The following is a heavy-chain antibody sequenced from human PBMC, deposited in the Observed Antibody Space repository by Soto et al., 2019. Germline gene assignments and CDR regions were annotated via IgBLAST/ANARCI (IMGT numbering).Heavy chain of an antibody. CDR1: GFSFDDYG. V-gene: IGHV3-9*01. D-gene: IGHD2-15*01. J-gene: IGHJ6*02. Sequence: AGGSLRLSCAASGFSFDDYGMHWVRQGPGKGLEWVAGITCNSGDIYYADSVKGRFTISRDNAKNTLYLQMNSLRAEDTAVYYCANFFRSGWYYYYYGMDVWGQGTTVTVSS. CDR3: ANFFRSGWYYYYYGMDV. CDR2: ITCNSGDI.